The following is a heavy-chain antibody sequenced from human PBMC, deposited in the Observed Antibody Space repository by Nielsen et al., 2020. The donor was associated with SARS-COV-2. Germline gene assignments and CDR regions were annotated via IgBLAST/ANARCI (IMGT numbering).Heavy chain of an antibody. J-gene: IGHJ3*02. CDR2: INSDGSST. D-gene: IGHD1-1*01. CDR3: ARGGTKRGAAFDI. V-gene: IGHV3-74*01. Sequence: WIRQPPGKGLVWVSRINSDGSSTSYADSVKGRFTISRDNAKNTLYLQMNSLRAEDTAVYYCARGGTKRGAAFDIWGQGTMVTVSS.